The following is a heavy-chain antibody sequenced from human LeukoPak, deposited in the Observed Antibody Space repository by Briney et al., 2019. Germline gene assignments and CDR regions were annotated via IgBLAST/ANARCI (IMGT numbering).Heavy chain of an antibody. CDR1: GGSISSYY. D-gene: IGHD3-22*01. J-gene: IGHJ1*01. CDR2: IYYSGST. Sequence: SETLSLTCTVSGGSISSYYWSWIRQPPGKGLERIGYIYYSGSTNYNPSLKSRVTISVDTSKNQFSLKLSSVTAADTAVYFCASPRGDDSGGYYTWYFHHWGQGILVTVSS. CDR3: ASPRGDDSGGYYTWYFHH. V-gene: IGHV4-59*08.